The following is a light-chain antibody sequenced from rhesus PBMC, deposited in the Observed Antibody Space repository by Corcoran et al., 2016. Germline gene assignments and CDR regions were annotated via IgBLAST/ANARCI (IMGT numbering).Light chain of an antibody. CDR2: YAS. V-gene: IGKV1-37*01. J-gene: IGKJ2*01. CDR3: HQYNSNPYS. Sequence: DIQMTQSPSSLSASVGDRVTITCRASQGISSHLAWYQHKPGKAPKPLSYYASNLESGVPSRFSGSGSGTEFTLTISSLQPEDFATYYCHQYNSNPYSFCQVTKVEIK. CDR1: QGISSH.